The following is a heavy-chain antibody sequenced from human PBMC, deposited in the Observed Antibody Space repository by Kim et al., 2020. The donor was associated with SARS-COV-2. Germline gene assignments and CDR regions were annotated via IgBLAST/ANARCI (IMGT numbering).Heavy chain of an antibody. J-gene: IGHJ4*02. D-gene: IGHD3-22*01. V-gene: IGHV3-15*01. Sequence: GGSLRLSCAASGFTFSNAWMSWVRQAPGKGLEWVGRIKSKTDGGTTDYAAPVKGRFTISRDDSKNTLYLQMNSLKTEDTAVYYCTTDGQQRKYYYDSSGYYWAAGPDYWGQGTLVTVSS. CDR1: GFTFSNAW. CDR2: IKSKTDGGTT. CDR3: TTDGQQRKYYYDSSGYYWAAGPDY.